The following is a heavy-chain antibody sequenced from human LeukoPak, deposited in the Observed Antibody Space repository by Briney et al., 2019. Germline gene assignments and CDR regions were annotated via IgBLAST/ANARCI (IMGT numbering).Heavy chain of an antibody. J-gene: IGHJ4*02. V-gene: IGHV4-34*01. CDR2: INHSGST. CDR3: ARGLRTSYDFWSGYFYFDY. Sequence: PSETLSLTCTVSGGSISNYYWSWIRQPPGKGLEWIGEINHSGSTNYNPSLKSRVTISVDTSKNQFSLKLSSVTAADTAVYYCARGLRTSYDFWSGYFYFDYWGQGTLVTVSS. CDR1: GGSISNYY. D-gene: IGHD3-3*01.